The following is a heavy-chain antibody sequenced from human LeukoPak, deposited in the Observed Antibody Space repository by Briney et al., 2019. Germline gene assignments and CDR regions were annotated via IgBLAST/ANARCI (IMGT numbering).Heavy chain of an antibody. Sequence: PGGSLRLSCAASGFTFSSYSMNWVRQAPGKGLEWVSSISSSSSYIYYADSVKGRFTISRDNAKNPLYLQMNSLRAEDTAVYYCARDTLVVGGYFDYWGQGTLVTVSS. CDR2: ISSSSSYI. D-gene: IGHD1-26*01. J-gene: IGHJ4*02. CDR3: ARDTLVVGGYFDY. V-gene: IGHV3-21*01. CDR1: GFTFSSYS.